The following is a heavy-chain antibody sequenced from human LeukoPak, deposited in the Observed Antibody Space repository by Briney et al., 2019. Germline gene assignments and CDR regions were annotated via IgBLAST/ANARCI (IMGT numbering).Heavy chain of an antibody. CDR1: GGSISSSSNY. J-gene: IGHJ3*02. CDR2: IYYSGST. D-gene: IGHD3-16*02. CDR3: ASYDYVWGSYRDDAFDI. Sequence: SETLSLTCTVSGGSISSSSNYWGWIRQPPGRGLEWIGSIYYSGSTHYNPSLKSRVTISVDTSKNQFSLKLSSVTAADTAVYYCASYDYVWGSYRDDAFDIWGQGTMVTVSS. V-gene: IGHV4-39*07.